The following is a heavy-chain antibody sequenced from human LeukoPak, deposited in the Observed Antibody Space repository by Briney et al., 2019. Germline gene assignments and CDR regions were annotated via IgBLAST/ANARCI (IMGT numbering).Heavy chain of an antibody. CDR1: GFTFSSYS. D-gene: IGHD2-15*01. CDR3: ARDFRSVVVVVAAGDY. J-gene: IGHJ4*02. CDR2: ISSSSSTI. V-gene: IGHV3-48*04. Sequence: PGGSLRLSCAAPGFTFSSYSMNWVRQAPGKGLEWVSYISSSSSTIYYADSVKGRFTISRDNAKNSLYLQMNSLRAEDTAVYYCARDFRSVVVVVAAGDYWGQGTLVTVSS.